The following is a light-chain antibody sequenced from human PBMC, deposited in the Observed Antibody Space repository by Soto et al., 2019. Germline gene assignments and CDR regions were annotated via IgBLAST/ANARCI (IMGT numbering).Light chain of an antibody. CDR2: GAT. J-gene: IGKJ1*01. CDR1: QIISSSY. Sequence: EVVLTQSPGTLSLSPGERATLSCRASQIISSSYLTWYQQKPGQAPRLLIHGATSRATAIPGRFSGSGSGTDFTLNISRLEPVDFAVYYCQQYYSSSRTFGQGTKVEIK. V-gene: IGKV3-20*01. CDR3: QQYYSSSRT.